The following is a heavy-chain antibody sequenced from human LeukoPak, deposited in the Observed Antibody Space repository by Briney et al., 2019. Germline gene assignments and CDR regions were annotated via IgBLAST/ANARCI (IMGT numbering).Heavy chain of an antibody. D-gene: IGHD3-22*01. V-gene: IGHV3-23*01. CDR1: GFTFRGYA. J-gene: IGHJ4*02. CDR2: ISGGGDTT. Sequence: GGSLRLSCAASGFTFRGYAMSWVRQAPGKGLEWVSAISGGGDTTYYADSVKGRFTISRDNSKNTLYLQMNSLRAEDTTLYYCAIDQITMIKGFFDYWGQGTLVTVSS. CDR3: AIDQITMIKGFFDY.